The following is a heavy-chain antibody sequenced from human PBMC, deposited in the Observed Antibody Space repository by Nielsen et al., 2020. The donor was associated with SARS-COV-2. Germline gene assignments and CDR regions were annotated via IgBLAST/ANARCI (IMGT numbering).Heavy chain of an antibody. J-gene: IGHJ3*01. CDR3: ARGIAISDHAFDL. D-gene: IGHD6-13*01. V-gene: IGHV7-4-1*02. CDR1: GYTFTLSG. Sequence: ASVKVSCKASGYTFTLSGINWVRQAPGQGLEWMGWMNTNTGEPTHAQGFTGRFVFSLDNSVSTAYLEISSLKAEDTAVYFCARGIAISDHAFDLWGQGTMVTVSS. CDR2: MNTNTGEP.